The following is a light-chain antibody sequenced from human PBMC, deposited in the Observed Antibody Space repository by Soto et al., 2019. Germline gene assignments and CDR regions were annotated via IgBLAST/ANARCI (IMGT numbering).Light chain of an antibody. CDR2: GAS. V-gene: IGKV3-15*01. J-gene: IGKJ1*01. Sequence: EIVLTQSPGTLSLSPGETATLSCSARQSVGSNLAWYQQKPGQAPRLLIYGASTRATGIPARFSGSGSETEFTLTISSLQAEDSAVYFCQQYNNWPTWTFGQGTKVDIK. CDR1: QSVGSN. CDR3: QQYNNWPTWT.